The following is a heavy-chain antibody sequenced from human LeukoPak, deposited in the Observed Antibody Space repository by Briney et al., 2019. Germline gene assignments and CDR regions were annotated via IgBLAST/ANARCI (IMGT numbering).Heavy chain of an antibody. V-gene: IGHV3-30*04. CDR1: GFTFSSYA. CDR3: ARVSRQYSGSFFCFEY. CDR2: ISYDGNNK. Sequence: GGSLRLSCTASGFTFSSYAMHWVRQAPGKGLEWVAVISYDGNNKYYADSVKGRFTISRDSSKNTLFLQMNSLRAEDTAVYYCARVSRQYSGSFFCFEYWGQGTLVTVSS. J-gene: IGHJ4*02. D-gene: IGHD1-26*01.